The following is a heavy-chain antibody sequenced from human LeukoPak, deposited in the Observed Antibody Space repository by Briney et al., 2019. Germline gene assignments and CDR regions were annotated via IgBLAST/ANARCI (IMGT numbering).Heavy chain of an antibody. CDR1: EFSFSDYY. V-gene: IGHV3-11*05. J-gene: IGHJ6*02. CDR2: ISSSSSDA. Sequence: GGSLRLSCAASEFSFSDYYMSWIRQAPGKGLEWVSYISSSSSDADYADSVKGRFTISRDNAKNSLFLQMNSLRAEDTAVYYCARGHHGMEVWGRGTTVTVSS. CDR3: ARGHHGMEV.